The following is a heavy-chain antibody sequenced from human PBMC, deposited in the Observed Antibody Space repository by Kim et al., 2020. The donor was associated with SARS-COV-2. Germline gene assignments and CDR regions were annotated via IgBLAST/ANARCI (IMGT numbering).Heavy chain of an antibody. Sequence: GGSLRLSCAASGFTFSSYGMHWVRQAPGKGLEWVAVISYDGSNKYYADSVKGRFTISRDNSKNTLYLQMNSLRAEDTAVYYCAAPNSGWYLPHYGMDVWGQGTTVTVSS. CDR1: GFTFSSYG. CDR2: ISYDGSNK. CDR3: AAPNSGWYLPHYGMDV. D-gene: IGHD6-19*01. J-gene: IGHJ6*02. V-gene: IGHV3-30*03.